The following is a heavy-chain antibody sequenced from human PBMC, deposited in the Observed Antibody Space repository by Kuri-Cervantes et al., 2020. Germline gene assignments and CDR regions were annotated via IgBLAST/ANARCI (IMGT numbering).Heavy chain of an antibody. V-gene: IGHV3-15*01. CDR1: GFTFSNAW. Sequence: GGSLRLSCAASGFTFSNAWMSWVRQAPGKGLEWVGRIKSKTDGGTTDYAAPMKGRFTISRDDSKNTLYLQMNSLKTEDTAVYYCTTDSYGSGSFDYWGQGTLVTVSS. J-gene: IGHJ4*02. CDR2: IKSKTDGGTT. CDR3: TTDSYGSGSFDY. D-gene: IGHD3-10*01.